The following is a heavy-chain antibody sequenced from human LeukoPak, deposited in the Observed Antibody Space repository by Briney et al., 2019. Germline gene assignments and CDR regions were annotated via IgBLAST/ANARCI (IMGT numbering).Heavy chain of an antibody. Sequence: TSETLSLTCTVSGGSISSGDYYWSWIRQPPGKGLEWIGYIYYSGSTNYNPSLKSRVTISVDTSKNQFSLKLSSVTAADTAVYYCARGGYYGKYSPFDPWGQGTLVTVSS. CDR1: GGSISSGDYY. V-gene: IGHV4-61*08. CDR2: IYYSGST. J-gene: IGHJ5*02. CDR3: ARGGYYGKYSPFDP. D-gene: IGHD3-3*01.